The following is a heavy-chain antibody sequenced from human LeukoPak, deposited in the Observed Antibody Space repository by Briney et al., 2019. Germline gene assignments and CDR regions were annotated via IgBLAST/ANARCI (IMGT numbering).Heavy chain of an antibody. CDR2: INHSGST. V-gene: IGHV4-34*01. J-gene: IGHJ4*02. D-gene: IGHD3-10*01. CDR3: ARSDYYGSGSPVDY. CDR1: GGSFSGYY. Sequence: SETLSLTCAVYGGSFSGYYWSWIRQPPGKGLEWIGEINHSGSTNYNPSLKSRVTISVDTSKNQFSLKLSSVTAADTAVYYCARSDYYGSGSPVDYWGQGTLVTVSS.